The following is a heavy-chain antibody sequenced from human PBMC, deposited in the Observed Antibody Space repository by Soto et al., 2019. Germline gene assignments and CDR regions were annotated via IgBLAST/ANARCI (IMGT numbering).Heavy chain of an antibody. CDR3: ARHLTYCSAGSCYSDFPYYGMDV. V-gene: IGHV4-39*01. CDR1: GGSISSSSYY. CDR2: IFYSGST. Sequence: SETLSRTCTVSGGSISSSSYYWGWIRQPPGKGLEWIGSIFYSGSTYHNPSLKSRVTISVDTSKNQFSLKLSSVTAADTAVYYCARHLTYCSAGSCYSDFPYYGMDVWGQGTTVTVSS. D-gene: IGHD2-15*01. J-gene: IGHJ6*02.